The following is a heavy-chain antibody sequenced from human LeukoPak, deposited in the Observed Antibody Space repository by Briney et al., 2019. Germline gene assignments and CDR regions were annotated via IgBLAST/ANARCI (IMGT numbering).Heavy chain of an antibody. D-gene: IGHD6-13*01. CDR2: IGTAGDP. CDR3: ARGRSSWDAFDI. V-gene: IGHV3-13*05. Sequence: GGSLRLSCAASGFTFSSYDMHWVRKAPGKVLEWVSAIGTAGDPYYPGSVKGRFTISRENAKNSLYLQMNSLRAGDTAVYYCARGRSSWDAFDIWGQGTMVTVSS. CDR1: GFTFSSYD. J-gene: IGHJ3*02.